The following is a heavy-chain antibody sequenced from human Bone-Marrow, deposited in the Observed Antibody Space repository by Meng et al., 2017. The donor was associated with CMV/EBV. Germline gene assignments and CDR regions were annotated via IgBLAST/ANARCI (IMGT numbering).Heavy chain of an antibody. CDR2: ISWNSASI. D-gene: IGHD2-2*01. Sequence: GGSLRLSCAASGFTFSSYAMHWVRQAPGKGLEWVSGISWNSASIGYADSVKGRFTISRDNAKNSLYLQMNSLRAEDTAVYYCARVVVVPAATNYYYYGMDVWGQGTTVTVSS. CDR1: GFTFSSYA. V-gene: IGHV3-9*01. J-gene: IGHJ6*02. CDR3: ARVVVVPAATNYYYYGMDV.